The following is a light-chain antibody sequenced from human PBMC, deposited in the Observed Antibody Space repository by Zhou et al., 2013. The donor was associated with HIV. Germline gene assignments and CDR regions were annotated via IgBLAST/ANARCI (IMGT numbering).Light chain of an antibody. CDR2: DAS. CDR3: QQYGTFFT. CDR1: QDISNY. J-gene: IGKJ3*01. V-gene: IGKV1-33*01. Sequence: IQMTQSPSSLSASVGERVTITCQASQDISNYLNWYQQKPGKAPKLLIYDASNLETGVPSRFSGSGSGTDFTFTISSLQPEDIATYYCQQYGTFFTFGPGTTVD.